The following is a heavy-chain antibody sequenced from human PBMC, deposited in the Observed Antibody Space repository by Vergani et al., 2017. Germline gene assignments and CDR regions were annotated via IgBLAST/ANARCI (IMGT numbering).Heavy chain of an antibody. J-gene: IGHJ4*02. D-gene: IGHD3-22*01. CDR1: ESSFISNE. CDR2: INPSGGST. V-gene: IGHV1-46*03. CDR3: TNGGYYDSIAYWAY. Sequence: VMLVQSGAEVKKPGESLKISCKYSESSFISNEIAWVRQMSGKGLQWMGNINPSGGSTSYAQKFQGRVTMTRDTSTSTVYMELSSLRSEDTAVYYCTNGGYYDSIAYWAYWGQGTLVTVSS.